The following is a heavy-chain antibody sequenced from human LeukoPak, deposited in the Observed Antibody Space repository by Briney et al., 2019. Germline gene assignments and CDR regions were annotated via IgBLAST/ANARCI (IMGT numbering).Heavy chain of an antibody. D-gene: IGHD3-22*01. CDR3: ARDSPLYDSSGYYAKYYFDY. Sequence: ASVKVSCKASGYTFTGYYMHWVRQAPGQGLEWMGWINPNSGGTNYAQKFQGRVTMTRDTSISTAYMELSRLRSDDTAVYYCARDSPLYDSSGYYAKYYFDYWGQGTLVTVSS. V-gene: IGHV1-2*02. J-gene: IGHJ4*02. CDR2: INPNSGGT. CDR1: GYTFTGYY.